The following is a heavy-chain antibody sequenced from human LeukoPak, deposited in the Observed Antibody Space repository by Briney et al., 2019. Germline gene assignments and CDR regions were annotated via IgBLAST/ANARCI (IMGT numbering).Heavy chain of an antibody. J-gene: IGHJ6*03. D-gene: IGHD3-9*01. CDR3: ARDLHLTGYYYMDV. V-gene: IGHV1-18*01. CDR1: GYTFTSYG. CDR2: ISAYNGNT. Sequence: ASVKVSRKASGYTFTSYGISWVRQAPGQGLEWMGWISAYNGNTNYAQKLQGRVTMTTDTSTSTAYMELRSLRSDDTAVYYCARDLHLTGYYYMDVWGKGTTVTVSS.